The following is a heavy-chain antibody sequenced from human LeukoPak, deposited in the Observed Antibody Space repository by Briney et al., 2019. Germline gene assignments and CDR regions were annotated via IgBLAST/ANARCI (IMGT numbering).Heavy chain of an antibody. CDR2: ISTSSSYI. V-gene: IGHV3-21*01. CDR1: GFIFSTYT. Sequence: PGGSLRLSCAASGFIFSTYTMIWVRQAPGKGLEWVSFISTSSSYIYYADSVKGRFTISRDNAKNSLYLQMNSLRAEDTAVYYCARDRLRLPATVTRFDYWGQGTLVTVSS. D-gene: IGHD4-17*01. CDR3: ARDRLRLPATVTRFDY. J-gene: IGHJ4*02.